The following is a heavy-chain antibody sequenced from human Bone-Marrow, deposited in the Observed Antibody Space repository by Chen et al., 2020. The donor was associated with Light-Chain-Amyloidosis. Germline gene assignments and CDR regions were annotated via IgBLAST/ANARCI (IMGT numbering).Heavy chain of an antibody. V-gene: IGHV3-30*04. J-gene: IGHJ4*02. D-gene: IGHD3-9*01. CDR1: GFPFGSHA. Sequence: QVQLVESGGGVVQPGTSLRLSCVGSGFPFGSHAMHWVRQAPGRGLEWVAVISFDGRADSVQGRFTVSRDNSKSTLYLQMDSLRPDDTAVYYCARTLRYGHQVYFDYWGQGTLVTVSS. CDR2: ISFDGR. CDR3: ARTLRYGHQVYFDY.